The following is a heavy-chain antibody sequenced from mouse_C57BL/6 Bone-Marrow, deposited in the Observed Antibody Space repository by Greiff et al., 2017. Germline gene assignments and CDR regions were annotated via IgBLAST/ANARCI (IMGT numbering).Heavy chain of an antibody. J-gene: IGHJ2*01. Sequence: VMLVESGAELARPGASVKLSCKASGYTFTSYGISWVKQRTGQGLEWIGEIYPRSGNTYYNEKFKGKATLTADKSSSTAYMELRSLTSEDSAVYFCARVVYPYYFDYWGQGTTLTVSS. V-gene: IGHV1-81*01. CDR3: ARVVYPYYFDY. D-gene: IGHD1-1*02. CDR1: GYTFTSYG. CDR2: IYPRSGNT.